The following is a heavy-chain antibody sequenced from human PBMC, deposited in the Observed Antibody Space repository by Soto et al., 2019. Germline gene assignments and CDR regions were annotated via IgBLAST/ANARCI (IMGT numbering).Heavy chain of an antibody. CDR2: IKQDGSEK. V-gene: IGHV3-7*01. CDR3: ARTVVVPAAFYYYYYGMDV. D-gene: IGHD2-2*01. CDR1: GFTFSSYW. J-gene: IGHJ6*02. Sequence: PGGSLRLSCAASGFTFSSYWMSWVRQAPGKGLEWVANIKQDGSEKYYVDSVKGRFTISRDNAKNSLYLQMNSLRAEDTAVYYCARTVVVPAAFYYYYYGMDVWGQGTTVTVSS.